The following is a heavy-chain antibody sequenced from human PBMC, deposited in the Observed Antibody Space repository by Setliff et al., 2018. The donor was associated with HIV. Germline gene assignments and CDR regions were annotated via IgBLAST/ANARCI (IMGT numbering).Heavy chain of an antibody. V-gene: IGHV4-4*07. CDR2: IYTSGST. CDR1: GGSISSYY. Sequence: SETLSLTCTVSGGSISSYYWSWIRQPAGKGLEWIWRIYTSGSTNYNPSLKSRVTMSVDTSKNQFSLKLSSVTAADTAVYYCAREECSSTSCFPYYYYYMDVWGKGTTVTVSS. J-gene: IGHJ6*03. CDR3: AREECSSTSCFPYYYYYMDV. D-gene: IGHD2-2*01.